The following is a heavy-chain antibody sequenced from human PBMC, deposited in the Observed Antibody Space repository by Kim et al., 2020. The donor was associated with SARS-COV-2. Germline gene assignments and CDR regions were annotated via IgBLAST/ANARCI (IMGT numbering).Heavy chain of an antibody. CDR1: GGSISSYY. D-gene: IGHD3-10*01. CDR2: IYYSGST. J-gene: IGHJ3*02. V-gene: IGHV4-59*01. CDR3: ARDLRWGFITMVRGVIPSDAFDI. Sequence: SETLSLTCTVSGGSISSYYWSWNRQPPGKGLEWIGYIYYSGSTNYNPSLKSRVTITVDTSKNQFSLKLSSVTAADTAVYYCARDLRWGFITMVRGVIPSDAFDIWGQGTMVTVSS.